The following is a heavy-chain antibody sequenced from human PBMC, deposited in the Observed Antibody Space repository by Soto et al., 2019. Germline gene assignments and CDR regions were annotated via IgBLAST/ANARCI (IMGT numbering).Heavy chain of an antibody. J-gene: IGHJ4*02. Sequence: LGGSLRLSCAASGFTFSSYGMHWVRQAPGKGLEWVAVISYDGSNKYYADSVKGRFTISRDNSKNTLYLQMNSLRAEDTAVYYCAKEDSTYYDFWSRGYYFDYWGQGTLVTVSS. D-gene: IGHD3-3*01. CDR1: GFTFSSYG. V-gene: IGHV3-30*18. CDR2: ISYDGSNK. CDR3: AKEDSTYYDFWSRGYYFDY.